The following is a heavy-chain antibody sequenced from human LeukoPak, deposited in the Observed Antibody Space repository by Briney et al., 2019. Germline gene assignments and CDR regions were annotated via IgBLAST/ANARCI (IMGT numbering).Heavy chain of an antibody. Sequence: PGGSLRLSCAASGFTFSSYGMHWVRQAPGKGLEWVAFIRYDGSNKYYADSVKGRFTISRDNSKNTLYLQMNSLRAEDTAVYYCAKTVVGATTGPDYWGQGTLVTVSS. CDR3: AKTVVGATTGPDY. CDR2: IRYDGSNK. V-gene: IGHV3-30*02. CDR1: GFTFSSYG. J-gene: IGHJ4*02. D-gene: IGHD1-26*01.